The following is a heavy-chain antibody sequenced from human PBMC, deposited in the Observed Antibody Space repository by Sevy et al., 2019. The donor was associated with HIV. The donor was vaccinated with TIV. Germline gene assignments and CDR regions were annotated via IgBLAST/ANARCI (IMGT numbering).Heavy chain of an antibody. Sequence: SETLSLTCTVSGGSISNYYWSWIRQPPGKGLEWIGYLYNSGSTNYNPSLKSRVTISVDTSKNQFSLNLSSVTAADTAVYYCARGYNLDYWGQGTLVNVSS. CDR1: GGSISNYY. J-gene: IGHJ4*02. V-gene: IGHV4-59*01. CDR2: LYNSGST. CDR3: ARGYNLDY. D-gene: IGHD1-20*01.